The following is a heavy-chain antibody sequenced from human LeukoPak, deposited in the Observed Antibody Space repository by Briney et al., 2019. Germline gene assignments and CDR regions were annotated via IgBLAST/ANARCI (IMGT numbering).Heavy chain of an antibody. CDR1: GFTVSSNY. CDR2: IYSGGST. CDR3: ARDSDFWSGYYPSFDY. J-gene: IGHJ4*02. V-gene: IGHV3-66*02. D-gene: IGHD3-3*01. Sequence: PGGSLRLSCAASGFTVSSNYMSWVRQAPGKGLEWVSVIYSGGSTYYADSEKGRFTISRDNSKNTLYLQMNSLRAEDTAVYYCARDSDFWSGYYPSFDYWGQGTLVTVSS.